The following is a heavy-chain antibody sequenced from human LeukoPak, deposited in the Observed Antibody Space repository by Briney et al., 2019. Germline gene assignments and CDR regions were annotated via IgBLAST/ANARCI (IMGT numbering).Heavy chain of an antibody. J-gene: IGHJ4*02. CDR3: ARGGAGDSTMGVDY. Sequence: ASVKVSCKVSGYTLTELSMHWVRQAPGKGLEWMGGFDPEDGETIYAQKFQGRVTMTEDTSTDTAYMELSSLRSEDTAVYYCARGGAGDSTMGVDYWGQGTLVTVSS. CDR1: GYTLTELS. V-gene: IGHV1-24*01. D-gene: IGHD2-2*01. CDR2: FDPEDGET.